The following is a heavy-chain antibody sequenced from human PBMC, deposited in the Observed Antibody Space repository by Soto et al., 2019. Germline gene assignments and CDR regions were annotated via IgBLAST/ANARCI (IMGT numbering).Heavy chain of an antibody. CDR1: GFTFSSYW. D-gene: IGHD3-3*01. J-gene: IGHJ6*02. CDR2: IKQDGSEK. V-gene: IGHV3-7*01. CDR3: ARDRYSYYDFWSGSLPYYYYCMDV. Sequence: PGGSLRLSCAASGFTFSSYWMSWVRQAPGKGLEWVANIKQDGSEKYYVDSVKGRLAISRDNAKNSLYLQLNSLRAEDTAVYYCARDRYSYYDFWSGSLPYYYYCMDVWGQGTTVTVSS.